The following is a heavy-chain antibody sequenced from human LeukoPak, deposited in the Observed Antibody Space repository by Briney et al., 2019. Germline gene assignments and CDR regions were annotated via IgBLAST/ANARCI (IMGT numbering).Heavy chain of an antibody. Sequence: GGSLRLSCAASGFTFDDYTMHWVRQPPGKGLEWVSLLSWDGSSTYYADFVKGRFTISRDNSKNSLYLQMNSLRSEDTAFYYCAAGALYYYENSGYHYWGQGTLVTVSS. CDR3: AAGALYYYENSGYHY. CDR2: LSWDGSST. D-gene: IGHD3-22*01. V-gene: IGHV3-43*01. J-gene: IGHJ4*02. CDR1: GFTFDDYT.